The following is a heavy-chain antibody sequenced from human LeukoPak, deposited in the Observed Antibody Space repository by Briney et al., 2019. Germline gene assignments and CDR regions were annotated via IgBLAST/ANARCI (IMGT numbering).Heavy chain of an antibody. V-gene: IGHV4-38-2*02. CDR1: GYSISSGYY. D-gene: IGHD6-13*01. Sequence: SETLSLTCTVSGYSISSGYYWGWIRQPPGKGLEWIGSIYHSGSTNYNPSLKSRVTISVDTSKNQFSLKLSSVTAADTAVYYCARGLLGSSWYRPGQYFQHWGQGTLVTVSS. CDR2: IYHSGST. CDR3: ARGLLGSSWYRPGQYFQH. J-gene: IGHJ1*01.